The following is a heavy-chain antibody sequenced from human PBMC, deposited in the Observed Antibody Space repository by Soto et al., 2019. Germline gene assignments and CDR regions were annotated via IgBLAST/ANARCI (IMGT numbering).Heavy chain of an antibody. CDR2: ISGSGDIT. CDR1: GFTFSSYA. CDR3: ARRGPGTYFDY. V-gene: IGHV3-23*01. Sequence: GGSLRLSCAASGFTFSSYAMNWVRQAPGKGPEWVSVISGSGDITYYADSVKGRFTISRDNSKNTLYLQMNSLRAEDTAVYYCARRGPGTYFDYWGQGTLVTVSS. D-gene: IGHD6-13*01. J-gene: IGHJ4*02.